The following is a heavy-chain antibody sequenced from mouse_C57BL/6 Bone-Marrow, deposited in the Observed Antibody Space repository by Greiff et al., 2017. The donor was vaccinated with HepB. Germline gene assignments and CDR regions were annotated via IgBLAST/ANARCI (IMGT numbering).Heavy chain of an antibody. CDR3: ARLSSDYFDY. D-gene: IGHD3-1*01. CDR1: GFTFSDYY. J-gene: IGHJ2*01. CDR2: ISNGGGST. Sequence: EVQGVESGGGLVQPGGSLKLSCAASGFTFSDYYMYWVRQTPEKRLEWVAYISNGGGSTYYPDTVKGRFTISRDNAKNTLYLQMSRLKSEDTAMYYCARLSSDYFDYWGQGTTLTVSS. V-gene: IGHV5-12*01.